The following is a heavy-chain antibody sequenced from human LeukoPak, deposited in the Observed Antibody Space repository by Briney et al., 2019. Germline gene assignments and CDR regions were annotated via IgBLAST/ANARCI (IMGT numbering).Heavy chain of an antibody. D-gene: IGHD1-20*01. V-gene: IGHV3-20*04. CDR2: INWSGDNT. Sequence: GGSLRLSCEDSGFTFADYGLSWVRQAPGKGPQWVGGINWSGDNTFYADSVKGRFTISRDNTKNTLYLQMDKLRGDDTGTYYCARDLSSNWSNLGYWGQGTLVTVSS. CDR3: ARDLSSNWSNLGY. J-gene: IGHJ4*02. CDR1: GFTFADYG.